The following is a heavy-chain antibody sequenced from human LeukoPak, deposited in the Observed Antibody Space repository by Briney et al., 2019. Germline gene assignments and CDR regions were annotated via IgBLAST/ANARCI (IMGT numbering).Heavy chain of an antibody. CDR2: ISSSRGYI. J-gene: IGHJ4*02. Sequence: GGSLRLSCAASGVTFSSYSMNWGRQAPGKGLEWGSSISSSRGYIYYADSVKGRFTISRDNAKNSLYLHMTSLSAEDTAVYYCASGRSAGATTSADYWGQGTLVTVSS. D-gene: IGHD1-26*01. V-gene: IGHV3-21*01. CDR1: GVTFSSYS. CDR3: ASGRSAGATTSADY.